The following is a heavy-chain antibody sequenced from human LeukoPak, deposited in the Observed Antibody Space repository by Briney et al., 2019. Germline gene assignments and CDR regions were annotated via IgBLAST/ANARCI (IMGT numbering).Heavy chain of an antibody. CDR1: GVSISTGSYY. CDR3: ARGEYDSSAYWGYYFEN. Sequence: PSETLSLTCTVSGVSISTGSYYWSWIRQPAGKGLEWIGRIYSSGSTNYSSSFKSRVTISVDTSKNQFSLNLSSVTAADTAVYYCARGEYDSSAYWGYYFENWGQGTLVTVSS. CDR2: IYSSGST. D-gene: IGHD3-22*01. J-gene: IGHJ4*02. V-gene: IGHV4-61*02.